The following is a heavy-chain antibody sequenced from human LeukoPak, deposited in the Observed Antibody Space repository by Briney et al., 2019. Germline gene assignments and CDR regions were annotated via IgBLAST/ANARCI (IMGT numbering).Heavy chain of an antibody. D-gene: IGHD4-17*01. V-gene: IGHV4-4*07. J-gene: IGHJ5*02. CDR1: GGSISSYY. CDR2: IYTSGST. CDR3: AKHDYGAKGDWFDP. Sequence: SETLSLTCTVSGGSISSYYWSWIRQPAGKGLEWIGRIYTSGSTNYNPSLKSRVTISVDKSKNQFSLKLSSVTAADTAVYYCAKHDYGAKGDWFDPWGQGTLVTVSS.